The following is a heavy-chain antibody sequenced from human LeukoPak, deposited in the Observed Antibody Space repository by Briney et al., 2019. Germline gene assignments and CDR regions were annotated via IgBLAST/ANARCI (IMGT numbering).Heavy chain of an antibody. J-gene: IGHJ4*02. V-gene: IGHV3-21*01. CDR1: GSTLSDYS. Sequence: PGGSLRLSCAASGSTLSDYSMNWVRQAPGKGLEWVSSISSRSAYIHYTDSVKGRFTISRDNAENSLYLQMNNLRADDTAVYYCARDRSGSYPYYFDYWGQGTVVTVSS. CDR3: ARDRSGSYPYYFDY. CDR2: ISSRSAYI. D-gene: IGHD1-26*01.